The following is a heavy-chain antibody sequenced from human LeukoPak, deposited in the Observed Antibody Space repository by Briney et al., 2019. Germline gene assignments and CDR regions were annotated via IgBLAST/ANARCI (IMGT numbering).Heavy chain of an antibody. CDR1: GGTFSSYA. V-gene: IGHV1-69*13. CDR2: IIPIFGTA. Sequence: SVKVSCKASGGTFSSYAISWVRQAPGQGVEWMGGIIPIFGTANYAQKFQGRVTITADESTSTAYMELSSLRSEDMAVYYCARCGGDCYSEFDYWGQGTLVTVSS. J-gene: IGHJ4*02. D-gene: IGHD2-21*02. CDR3: ARCGGDCYSEFDY.